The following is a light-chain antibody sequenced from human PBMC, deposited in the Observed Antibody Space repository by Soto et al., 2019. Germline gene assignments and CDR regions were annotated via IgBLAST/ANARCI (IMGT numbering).Light chain of an antibody. CDR1: TGAVTSGHY. Sequence: QAVVTQEPSLTVSPGGTVTLTCGSSTGAVTSGHYPYWFQQKPGQAPRTLIYDTSNKHSWTPARFSGSLFGGNAALTLSGAQPEDEAEYYCLLSYNAVRVFGGGTKLTVL. V-gene: IGLV7-46*01. CDR2: DTS. CDR3: LLSYNAVRV. J-gene: IGLJ2*01.